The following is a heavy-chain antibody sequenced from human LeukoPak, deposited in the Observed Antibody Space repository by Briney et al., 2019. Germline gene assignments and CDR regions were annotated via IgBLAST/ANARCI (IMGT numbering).Heavy chain of an antibody. D-gene: IGHD2-2*02. CDR3: VKGAYMALYYFDY. Sequence: GGSLRLSCSASGFTFSSYAMHWVRQAPGKGLEYVSAISSNGGSTYYADSVKGRFTISRDNSKNTLYLQMSGLRAEDTAMYYCVKGAYMALYYFDYWGQGTLVTVSS. J-gene: IGHJ4*02. CDR2: ISSNGGST. V-gene: IGHV3-64D*06. CDR1: GFTFSSYA.